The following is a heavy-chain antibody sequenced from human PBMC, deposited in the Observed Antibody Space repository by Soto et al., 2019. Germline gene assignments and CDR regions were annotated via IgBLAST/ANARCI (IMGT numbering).Heavy chain of an antibody. D-gene: IGHD5-12*01. Sequence: SETLSLTCTVSGGSISSGDYYWSWIRQPPGKGLEWIGYIYYSGSTYYNPSLKSRVTISVDTSKNQFSLKLSPVTAADTAVYYCARDRGYSGHNWFDPWGQGTLVTVSS. J-gene: IGHJ5*02. V-gene: IGHV4-30-4*01. CDR2: IYYSGST. CDR3: ARDRGYSGHNWFDP. CDR1: GGSISSGDYY.